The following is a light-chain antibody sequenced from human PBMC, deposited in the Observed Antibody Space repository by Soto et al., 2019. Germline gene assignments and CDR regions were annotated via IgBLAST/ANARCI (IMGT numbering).Light chain of an antibody. J-gene: IGLJ2*01. V-gene: IGLV3-9*01. CDR1: NIGSKN. CDR2: RDS. CDR3: QVWDSSLMV. Sequence: SYELTQPLSVSVALGQTARITCGGNNIGSKNVHWYQQKPGQAPVLVIYRDSNRPSGIPERFSGSNSGNTATRTISRAQAGDEADYCCQVWDSSLMVFGGGTQLTVL.